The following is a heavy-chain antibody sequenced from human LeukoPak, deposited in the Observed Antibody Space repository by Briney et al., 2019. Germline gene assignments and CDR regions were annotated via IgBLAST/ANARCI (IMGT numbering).Heavy chain of an antibody. Sequence: GGSLRLSCAASGFTFSSYAMHWVRQAPGKGLEWVAVISYDGSNKYYADSVKGRFTISRDNSKNTLYLQMNSLRAEGTAVYYCAKDKALLYSSSSYYFDYWGQGTLVTVSS. CDR2: ISYDGSNK. CDR1: GFTFSSYA. J-gene: IGHJ4*02. D-gene: IGHD6-6*01. V-gene: IGHV3-30-3*01. CDR3: AKDKALLYSSSSYYFDY.